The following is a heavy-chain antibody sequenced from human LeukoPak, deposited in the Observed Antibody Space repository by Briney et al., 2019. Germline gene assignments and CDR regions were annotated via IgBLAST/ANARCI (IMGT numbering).Heavy chain of an antibody. CDR1: SGSIRSSSYY. J-gene: IGHJ1*01. D-gene: IGHD2-8*01. CDR3: ATANFYFQY. CDR2: IFYSGST. Sequence: PSETLSLTCTVSSGSIRSSSYYWGWIRQPPGKGLEWIGSIFYSGSTYYNPSLKSRVTTSVDTSKNQFSLKLSSVTAADTAVYYCATANFYFQYSGQGTLVTVSS. V-gene: IGHV4-39*01.